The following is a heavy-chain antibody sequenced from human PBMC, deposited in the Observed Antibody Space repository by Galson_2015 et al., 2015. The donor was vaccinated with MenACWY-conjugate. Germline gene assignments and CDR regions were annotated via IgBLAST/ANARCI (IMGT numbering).Heavy chain of an antibody. J-gene: IGHJ6*03. CDR2: ISYDGSNE. CDR3: AKDWSVPYSTISYYFYMDG. V-gene: IGHV3-30*18. D-gene: IGHD6-13*01. CDR1: GFTFRRFG. Sequence: SLRLSCAASGFTFRRFGMHWVRQAPGKGLEWMAVISYDGSNESYADSVKGRFTISRDNSKNTLYLQMNSLRADDTAVYYCAKDWSVPYSTISYYFYMDGWGKWTTVTVSS.